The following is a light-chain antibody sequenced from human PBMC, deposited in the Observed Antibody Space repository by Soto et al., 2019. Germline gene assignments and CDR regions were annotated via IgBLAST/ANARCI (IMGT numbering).Light chain of an antibody. Sequence: EIVMTQSPATLSVSPGERATLSCRSSQSVSSNLAWYQQKPCQAPRRLIYGASTRATGIQARFSGRGSGTEFTLTIRSLQSEDFAVYYCQQYNNWPRTFGQVTNLDIK. CDR3: QQYNNWPRT. V-gene: IGKV3-15*01. CDR1: QSVSSN. J-gene: IGKJ1*01. CDR2: GAS.